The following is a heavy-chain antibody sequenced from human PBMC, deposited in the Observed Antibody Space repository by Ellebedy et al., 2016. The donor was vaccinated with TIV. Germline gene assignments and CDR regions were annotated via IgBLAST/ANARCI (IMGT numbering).Heavy chain of an antibody. CDR3: ARAGGGFLEWLSQAYFDY. D-gene: IGHD3-3*01. CDR1: GFTFSNYA. J-gene: IGHJ4*02. CDR2: ISGSGGTT. Sequence: GESLKISCAASGFTFSNYAMNWVRQPPGKGLEWVSGISGSGGTTYYADSVKGHFTISRDNAKNSLYLQMNSLRAEDTAVYNCARAGGGFLEWLSQAYFDYWGQGTLVTVSS. V-gene: IGHV3-23*01.